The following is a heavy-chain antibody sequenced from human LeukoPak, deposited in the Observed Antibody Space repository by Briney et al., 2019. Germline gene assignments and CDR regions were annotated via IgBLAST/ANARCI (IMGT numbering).Heavy chain of an antibody. D-gene: IGHD3-22*01. Sequence: PGGSLRLSCAASGFTFSSYSMNWVRQAPGKGLEWVSSISSSSSYIYYADSVKGRFTISRDNSKNTLYLHMHSLRAEDTAVYYCAKDRTKDDSSGQTTAPFDYWGQGTLVTVSS. V-gene: IGHV3-21*01. J-gene: IGHJ4*02. CDR2: ISSSSSYI. CDR1: GFTFSSYS. CDR3: AKDRTKDDSSGQTTAPFDY.